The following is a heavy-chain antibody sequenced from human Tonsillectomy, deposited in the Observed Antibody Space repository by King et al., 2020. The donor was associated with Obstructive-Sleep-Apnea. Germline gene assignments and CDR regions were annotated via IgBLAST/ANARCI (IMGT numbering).Heavy chain of an antibody. CDR2: INTNTGNP. D-gene: IGHD6-19*01. J-gene: IGHJ5*02. CDR3: ARGGIAVAGTLGWFDP. Sequence: VQLVESGSELKKPGASVTVSCRASGYTFTSYAMNWVRQAPGQGLEWMGWINTNTGNPTYAQGFTGRFVFSLDTSVSTAYLQISSLKAEDTAVYYCARGGIAVAGTLGWFDPWGQGTLVTVSS. CDR1: GYTFTSYA. V-gene: IGHV7-4-1*02.